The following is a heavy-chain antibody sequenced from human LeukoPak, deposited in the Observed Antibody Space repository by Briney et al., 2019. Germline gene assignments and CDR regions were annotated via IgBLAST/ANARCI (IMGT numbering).Heavy chain of an antibody. CDR2: IYYSGGT. CDR1: GVSISNSSYY. D-gene: IGHD5-12*01. Sequence: SETLSLTCIVSGVSISNSSYYWGWIRQPPGKGLEWIGSIYYSGGTYYNPSLKSRVTISVDTSKNQFSLKLSSVTAADTAVYYCARVIRYGYVVNNWFDPWGQGTLVTVSS. J-gene: IGHJ5*02. V-gene: IGHV4-39*07. CDR3: ARVIRYGYVVNNWFDP.